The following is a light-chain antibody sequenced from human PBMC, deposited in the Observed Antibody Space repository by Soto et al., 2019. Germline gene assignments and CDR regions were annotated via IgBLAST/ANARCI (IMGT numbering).Light chain of an antibody. V-gene: IGKV3-20*01. CDR3: QQYGSSPPT. CDR2: RTS. J-gene: IGKJ1*01. CDR1: QSVSSSY. Sequence: EIVLTQSPGTLSLSPGERATLSCRASQSVSSSYLAWYQQKPGQAPRLLIYRTSNRATGIPARFSGSGSGTDFTLTITRLEPEDFAVYYCQQYGSSPPTFGQGTKVDIK.